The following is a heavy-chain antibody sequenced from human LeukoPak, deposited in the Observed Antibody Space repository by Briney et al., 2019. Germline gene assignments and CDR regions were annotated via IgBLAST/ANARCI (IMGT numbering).Heavy chain of an antibody. CDR2: MSPSISYI. V-gene: IGHV3-21*01. CDR3: ARGCGGNCYLNDY. J-gene: IGHJ4*02. CDR1: GFTVSDYY. Sequence: GGSLRLSCAVSGFTVSDYYMNWVRQAPWKGLEWVSSMSPSISYIYYADSVKGRFTVSRDNAKNSLYLQMNSLRAEDTAVYYCARGCGGNCYLNDYWGQGTLVTVSS. D-gene: IGHD2-15*01.